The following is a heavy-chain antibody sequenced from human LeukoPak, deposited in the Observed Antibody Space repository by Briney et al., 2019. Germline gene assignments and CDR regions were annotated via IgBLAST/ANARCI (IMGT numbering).Heavy chain of an antibody. D-gene: IGHD6-19*01. CDR3: AKDSSGPDY. J-gene: IGHJ4*02. CDR2: ISYDGSNK. V-gene: IGHV3-30*18. CDR1: GFTFSSYG. Sequence: GGSLRLSCAASGFTFSSYGMHWVRQAPGKGLEWVAVISYDGSNKYYADSVKGRFTISRDNSKNTLYLQMNSLRAEVTAVYYCAKDSSGPDYWGQGTLVTVSS.